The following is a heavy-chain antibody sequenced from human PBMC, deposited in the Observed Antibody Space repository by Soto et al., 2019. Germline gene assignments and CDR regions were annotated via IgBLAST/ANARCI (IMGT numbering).Heavy chain of an antibody. CDR3: ARFRELSGDYFDY. CDR2: INAGNGNT. D-gene: IGHD3-16*02. Sequence: ASVKVSCKASGYTFTSYAMHWVRQAPGQRLEWMGWINAGNGNTKYSQKFQGRVTITRDTSASTAYMELSSLRSEDTAVYYCARFRELSGDYFDYWGQGTLVTVSS. J-gene: IGHJ4*02. CDR1: GYTFTSYA. V-gene: IGHV1-3*01.